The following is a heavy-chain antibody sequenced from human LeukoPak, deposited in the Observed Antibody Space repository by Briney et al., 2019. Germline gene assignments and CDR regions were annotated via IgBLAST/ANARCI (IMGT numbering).Heavy chain of an antibody. CDR3: ARDRRALRG. V-gene: IGHV3-11*04. Sequence: GGSLRLSCVVSGFSFSDSYMTWIRQTPGKGLEWLAYISGSGSDIYYADSVKGRFTISRDNAKNSLYLQMNSLRAEDTAVYYCARDRRALRGWGQGTLVTVSS. CDR1: GFSFSDSY. D-gene: IGHD3-10*01. J-gene: IGHJ4*02. CDR2: ISGSGSDI.